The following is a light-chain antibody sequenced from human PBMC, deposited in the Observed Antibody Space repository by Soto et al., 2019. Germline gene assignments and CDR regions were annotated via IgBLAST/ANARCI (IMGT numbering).Light chain of an antibody. Sequence: DIQITQSPSTLSAYLRARVAITFRSSQSISSWLAWYQQKPGKAPKLLIYDASSLESGVPSRFSGSGSGTEFTLTISSLQTDDFASYYCKQYDSYSWTFGKGTKVDIK. CDR2: DAS. CDR1: QSISSW. CDR3: KQYDSYSWT. V-gene: IGKV1-5*01. J-gene: IGKJ1*01.